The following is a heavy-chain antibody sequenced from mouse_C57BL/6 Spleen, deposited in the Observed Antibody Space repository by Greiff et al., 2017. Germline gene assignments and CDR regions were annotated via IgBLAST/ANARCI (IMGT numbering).Heavy chain of an antibody. CDR2: IDPSDSET. V-gene: IGHV1-52*01. Sequence: QVQLQQPGAELVRPGSSVKLSCKASGYTFTSYWMHWVKQRPIQGLEWIGNIDPSDSETHYNQQFKDKATLTVDKSSSTAFMQLSGLTSEDSAVYYWSRASPVDYGCSYGYFDVWGTGTTVTVSS. CDR3: SRASPVDYGCSYGYFDV. J-gene: IGHJ1*03. CDR1: GYTFTSYW. D-gene: IGHD1-1*01.